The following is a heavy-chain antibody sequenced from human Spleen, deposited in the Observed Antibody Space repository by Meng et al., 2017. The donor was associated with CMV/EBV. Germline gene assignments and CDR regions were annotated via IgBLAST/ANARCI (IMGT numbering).Heavy chain of an antibody. CDR1: GFTFHNYW. CDR3: ARAVQISGDIYLDS. V-gene: IGHV3-74*01. D-gene: IGHD3-10*01. Sequence: GGSLRLSCAASGFTFHNYWMHWVRQAPGKGLVWVSRIDQYGDTMNYADSVKGRFTISRDNAKNTLYLQMSSLRAEDTAVYYCARAVQISGDIYLDSWGQGTLVTVSS. J-gene: IGHJ4*02. CDR2: IDQYGDTM.